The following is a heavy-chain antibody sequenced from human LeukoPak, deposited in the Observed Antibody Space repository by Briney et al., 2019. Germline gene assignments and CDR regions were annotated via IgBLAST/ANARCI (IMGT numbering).Heavy chain of an antibody. Sequence: GASVKVSCKASGYTFTSYDINWVRQATGQGLEWMGWMNPTNGNTGYAQKFQGRVTMTRDTSITTAYMELCSLRSEDTAVYFCARGFERDYYDASGYYSVDWGQGTLVTVSS. J-gene: IGHJ4*02. D-gene: IGHD3-22*01. V-gene: IGHV1-8*01. CDR1: GYTFTSYD. CDR3: ARGFERDYYDASGYYSVD. CDR2: MNPTNGNT.